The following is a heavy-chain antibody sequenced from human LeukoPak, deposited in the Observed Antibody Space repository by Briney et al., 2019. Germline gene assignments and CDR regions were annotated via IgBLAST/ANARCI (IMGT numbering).Heavy chain of an antibody. CDR1: GYTFTSYG. CDR3: ARKDYGDFRYDY. J-gene: IGHJ4*02. Sequence: ASGKVSCKASGYTFTSYGISWVRQAPGQGLEWMGWISAYNGDTNYAQRLQGRVTMTTDTSTSTHNMELRSLRSDDTAVYYCARKDYGDFRYDYWGQGTLVTVSP. CDR2: ISAYNGDT. V-gene: IGHV1-18*01. D-gene: IGHD4-17*01.